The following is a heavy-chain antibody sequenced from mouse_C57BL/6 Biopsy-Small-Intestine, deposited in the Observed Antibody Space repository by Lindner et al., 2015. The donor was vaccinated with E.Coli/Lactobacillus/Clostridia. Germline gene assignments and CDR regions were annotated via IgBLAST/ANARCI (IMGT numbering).Heavy chain of an antibody. D-gene: IGHD2-14*01. CDR1: GYTFTDYY. J-gene: IGHJ4*01. CDR3: ARKGTTREITLPYEY. Sequence: PSVKVSCKASGYTFTDYYLHWVRQAPGQGLEWMGWINPRSGATSYAQKFHGRVTMTRDTSISTVYMEVIGLRSDDTAVFYCARKGTTREITLPYEYWGQGTLVTVSS. V-gene: IGHV1-84*02. CDR2: INPRSGAT.